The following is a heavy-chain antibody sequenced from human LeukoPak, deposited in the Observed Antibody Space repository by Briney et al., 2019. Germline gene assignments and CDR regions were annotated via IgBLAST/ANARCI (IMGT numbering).Heavy chain of an antibody. J-gene: IGHJ3*02. CDR3: ARHLGSSGWYLAFDI. Sequence: SETLSLTCTVSGGSISSYYWSWIRQPPGKGLEWIGYIYTSGSTNYNPSLKSRVTISVDTSKNQFSLKLSSVTAADTVVYYCARHLGSSGWYLAFDIWGQGTMVTVSS. V-gene: IGHV4-4*09. CDR1: GGSISSYY. CDR2: IYTSGST. D-gene: IGHD6-19*01.